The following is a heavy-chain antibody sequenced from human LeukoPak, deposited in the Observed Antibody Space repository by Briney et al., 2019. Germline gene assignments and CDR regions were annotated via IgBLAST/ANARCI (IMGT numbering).Heavy chain of an antibody. D-gene: IGHD4-17*01. CDR2: ISGYNGNT. V-gene: IGHV1-18*01. CDR1: GHNFNIYG. Sequence: ASLKVSCKTSGHNFNIYGISWVRQAPGQGLEWMGWISGYNGNTNSAPKLQGRVTMTTDTSTSTAHMELRSLTSDDTAVYYCARDERARDFGAAGYFDYWGQGTLVTVSS. J-gene: IGHJ4*02. CDR3: ARDERARDFGAAGYFDY.